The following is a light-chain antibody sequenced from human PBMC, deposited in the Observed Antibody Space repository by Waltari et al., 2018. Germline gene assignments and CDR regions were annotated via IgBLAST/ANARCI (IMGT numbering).Light chain of an antibody. J-gene: IGKJ1*01. Sequence: DIQVTQSPSSLSASVGDRVPITCRASQSIVVWLAWYQQRPGKAPRLLIYKASYWECGVPSRFSGSASGTAFTLTISSLQADDVAAYYCLQYNPYPWTFGQGTTVEIK. CDR1: QSIVVW. CDR2: KAS. CDR3: LQYNPYPWT. V-gene: IGKV1-5*03.